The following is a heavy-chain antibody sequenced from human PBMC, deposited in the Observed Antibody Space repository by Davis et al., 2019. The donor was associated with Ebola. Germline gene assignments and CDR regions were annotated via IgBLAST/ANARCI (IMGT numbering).Heavy chain of an antibody. J-gene: IGHJ6*02. V-gene: IGHV1-18*01. Sequence: ASVKVSCKASGYTFTSYGISWVRQAPGQGLEWMGWISAYNGTTNYAQKLQGRVTITTDASTSTAYMDLRSLRSDDTAVYYCARGDHGDYYYKGMDVWGQGTTVTVSS. D-gene: IGHD4-17*01. CDR2: ISAYNGTT. CDR3: ARGDHGDYYYKGMDV. CDR1: GYTFTSYG.